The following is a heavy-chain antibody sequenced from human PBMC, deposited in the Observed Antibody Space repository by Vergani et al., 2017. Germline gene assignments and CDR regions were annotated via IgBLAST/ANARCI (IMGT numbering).Heavy chain of an antibody. CDR3: AKVLRPGWNWRRDYYYGMDV. D-gene: IGHD1-7*01. J-gene: IGHJ6*02. CDR2: ISYDGSNK. V-gene: IGHV3-30*18. Sequence: QVQLVESGGGVVQPGRSLRLSCAASGFTFSSYGMHWVRQAPGKGLEWVAVISYDGSNKYYADSVKGRFTISRDKSKNTLYLQMNSLRAEDTAVYYCAKVLRPGWNWRRDYYYGMDVWGQGTTVTVSS. CDR1: GFTFSSYG.